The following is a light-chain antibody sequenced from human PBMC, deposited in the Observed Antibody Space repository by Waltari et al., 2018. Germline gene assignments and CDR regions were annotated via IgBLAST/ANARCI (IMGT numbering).Light chain of an antibody. CDR2: DVN. CDR3: CSYAGSAISV. Sequence: QSALTQTATVSGSPGQSITISCSGTSSDIGNYNLVSWYQQHPGKAPTLIIYDVNKRPSGVSNRFSGSKSGNTAFLPISGLQTADEADYYCCSYAGSAISVFGGGTKVTVL. J-gene: IGLJ3*02. CDR1: SSDIGNYNL. V-gene: IGLV2-23*02.